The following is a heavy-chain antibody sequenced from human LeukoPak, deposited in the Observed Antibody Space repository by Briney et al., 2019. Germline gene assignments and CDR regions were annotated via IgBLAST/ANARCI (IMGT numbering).Heavy chain of an antibody. CDR2: FNPEDGET. V-gene: IGHV1-24*01. Sequence: ASVKVSCKVSGYTLTELSMHWVRQAPGKGLERRGGFNPEDGETIYAQKFQGRVTMTEDTSTDTAYMELSSLRSEDTAVYYCATTPPRWLRQLGFDYWGQGTLVTVSS. CDR1: GYTLTELS. J-gene: IGHJ4*02. CDR3: ATTPPRWLRQLGFDY. D-gene: IGHD5-24*01.